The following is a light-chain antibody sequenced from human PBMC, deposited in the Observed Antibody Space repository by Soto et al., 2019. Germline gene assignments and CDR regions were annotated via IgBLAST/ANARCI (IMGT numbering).Light chain of an antibody. Sequence: EIVLTESPCTLSLSPGERAAVSCSASQSVSNNYLAWYQQKPGQAPRLLIYGASNRATGIPDRFSGSGSGTEFTLTISSLQPDDFATYYCQHYNSYSEAFGQGTKVDIK. CDR3: QHYNSYSEA. V-gene: IGKV3-20*01. CDR1: QSVSNNY. J-gene: IGKJ1*01. CDR2: GAS.